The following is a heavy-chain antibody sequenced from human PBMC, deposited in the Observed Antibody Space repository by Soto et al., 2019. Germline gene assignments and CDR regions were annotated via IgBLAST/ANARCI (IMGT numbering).Heavy chain of an antibody. CDR2: IYWNDDK. Sequence: SGPTVVNPTQTLTLTCSFSGFSLSTSGMNVGLIRQPPGKALEWLALIYWNDDKRYSPSLKCRLSITKDTSRNHVVLTMTNMDPEDTDTYYCVHCRQQVSEDAFDVWGKGTMVTVSS. V-gene: IGHV2-5*04. CDR3: VHCRQQVSEDAFDV. CDR1: GFSLSTSGMN. J-gene: IGHJ3*01. D-gene: IGHD6-13*01.